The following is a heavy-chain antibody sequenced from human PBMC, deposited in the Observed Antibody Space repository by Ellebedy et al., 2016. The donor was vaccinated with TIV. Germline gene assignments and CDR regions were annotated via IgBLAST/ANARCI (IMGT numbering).Heavy chain of an antibody. D-gene: IGHD6-13*01. CDR3: ARGAATASFY. V-gene: IGHV3-53*01. Sequence: GESLKISCAASGFTVSSTYMSWVRQAPGKGLEWVSVIYSGGNTYYADSVKGRFTISRDLSKKTVYLQMSSLRAEDTAVYYCARGAATASFYWGQGTLVTVSS. CDR1: GFTVSSTY. CDR2: IYSGGNT. J-gene: IGHJ4*02.